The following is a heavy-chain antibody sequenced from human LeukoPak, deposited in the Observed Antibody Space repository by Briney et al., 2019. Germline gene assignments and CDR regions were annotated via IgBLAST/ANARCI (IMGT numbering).Heavy chain of an antibody. Sequence: GASVKVSCKASGYTFTGYYMHWVRQAPGRGLEWVGWINPNSGGTNYAQKSQGRVTMTTDTSTSTVYMELKSLRSDDTAVYCCARDLWESQNSRDYSFRDCFDPWGQGTLVIVSS. CDR2: INPNSGGT. D-gene: IGHD3-22*01. J-gene: IGHJ5*02. CDR1: GYTFTGYY. CDR3: ARDLWESQNSRDYSFRDCFDP. V-gene: IGHV1-2*02.